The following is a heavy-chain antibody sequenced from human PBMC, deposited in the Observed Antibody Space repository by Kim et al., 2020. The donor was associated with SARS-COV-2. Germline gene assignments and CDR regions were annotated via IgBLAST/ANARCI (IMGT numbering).Heavy chain of an antibody. V-gene: IGHV3-30*03. CDR3: AIGLLEWLLSSAFDI. J-gene: IGHJ3*02. D-gene: IGHD3-3*01. CDR2: ISYDGSNK. Sequence: GGSLRLSCAASGFTFSSYGMHWVRQAPGKGLEWVAVISYDGSNKYYADSVKGRFTISRDNSKNTLYLQMNSLRAEDTAVYYCAIGLLEWLLSSAFDIWGQGTMVTVSS. CDR1: GFTFSSYG.